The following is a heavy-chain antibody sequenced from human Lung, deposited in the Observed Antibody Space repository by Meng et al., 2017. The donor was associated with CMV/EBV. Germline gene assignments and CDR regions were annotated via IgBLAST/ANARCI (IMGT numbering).Heavy chain of an antibody. J-gene: IGHJ6*02. CDR3: SSLSSNYGMDV. CDR1: GFTFSNYW. Sequence: ESXKISCEVSGFTFSNYWMSWVRQAPGKGLEWVANIKQDGSEKNYVDSVRGRFTISRDNAKNSLWLHMNGLSAEDSAVYYCSSLSSNYGMDVWGQGTTVTVSS. CDR2: IKQDGSEK. V-gene: IGHV3-7*01.